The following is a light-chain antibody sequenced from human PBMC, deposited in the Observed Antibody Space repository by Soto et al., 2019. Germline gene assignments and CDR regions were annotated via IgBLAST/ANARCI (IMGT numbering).Light chain of an antibody. CDR1: QDISNS. Sequence: DFRMTQSPSSLSASVGDRVTITCRASQDISNSLAWYQQKPGKVPKLLLYAASTLQSGVPSRFSGSGSGSDFTLTISSLQPEDVATYYCQKYNSAPWTFGQGTKVEAK. V-gene: IGKV1-27*01. CDR3: QKYNSAPWT. J-gene: IGKJ1*01. CDR2: AAS.